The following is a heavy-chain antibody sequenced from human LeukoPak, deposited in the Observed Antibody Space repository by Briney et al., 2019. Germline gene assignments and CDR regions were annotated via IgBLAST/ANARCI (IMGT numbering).Heavy chain of an antibody. CDR1: GYTFTSYD. CDR2: MNPNSGNT. V-gene: IGHV1-8*01. D-gene: IGHD6-13*01. CDR3: ARVPIAAAGIYYFDY. Sequence: ASVKVSCKASGYTFTSYDTNWVRQATGQGLEWMGWMNPNSGNTGYAQKFQGRVTMTRNTSISTAYMELSSLRSEDTAAYYCARVPIAAAGIYYFDYWGQGTLVTVSS. J-gene: IGHJ4*02.